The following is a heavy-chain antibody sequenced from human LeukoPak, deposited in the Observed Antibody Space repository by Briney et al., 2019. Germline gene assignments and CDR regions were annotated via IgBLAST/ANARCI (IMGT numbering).Heavy chain of an antibody. CDR2: IYSGGST. CDR3: ARDYGDSDYYYYYMDV. CDR1: GFTFSSYG. J-gene: IGHJ6*03. V-gene: IGHV3-NL1*01. Sequence: QTGGSLRLSCAASGFTFSSYGMHWVRQAPGKGLEWVSVIYSGGSTYYADSVKGRFTISRDNSKNTLYLQMNSLRAEDTAVYYCARDYGDSDYYYYYMDVWGKGTTVTVSS. D-gene: IGHD4-17*01.